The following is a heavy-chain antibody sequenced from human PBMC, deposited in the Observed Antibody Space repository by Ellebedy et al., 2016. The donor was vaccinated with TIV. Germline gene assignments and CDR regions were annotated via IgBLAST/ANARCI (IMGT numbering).Heavy chain of an antibody. CDR2: IIPILGIA. J-gene: IGHJ3*02. Sequence: ASVKVSCKASGYTFTSYAMHWVRQAPGQRLEWMGRIIPILGIANYAQKFQGRVTITADKSTSTAYMELSSLRSEDTAVYYCARERGPGDIVVVGGAFDIWGQGTMVTVSS. CDR3: ARERGPGDIVVVGGAFDI. V-gene: IGHV1-69*04. D-gene: IGHD2-15*01. CDR1: GYTFTSYA.